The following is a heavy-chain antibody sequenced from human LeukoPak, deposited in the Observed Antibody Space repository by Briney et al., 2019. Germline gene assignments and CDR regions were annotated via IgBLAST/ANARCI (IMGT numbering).Heavy chain of an antibody. Sequence: GGSLRLSCAASGFTVNNSYMSWVRQAPGKGLEWVSIIFAGVGTYYAASSRGRFTISRDNSTNTLYLQMNSLEAEDASVYYCARGDGGIGQHFDYWGQGTLVTVS. D-gene: IGHD2-15*01. V-gene: IGHV3-53*01. J-gene: IGHJ4*02. CDR3: ARGDGGIGQHFDY. CDR1: GFTVNNSY. CDR2: IFAGVGT.